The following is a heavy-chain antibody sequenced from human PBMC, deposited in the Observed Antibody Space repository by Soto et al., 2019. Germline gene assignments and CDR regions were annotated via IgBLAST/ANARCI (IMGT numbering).Heavy chain of an antibody. Sequence: PSETLSLTCTVSGGSISSSSYYWGCIRQPPGKGLEWIGSIYYSGSTYYNPSLKSRVTISVDTSKNQLSLKLSSVTAADTAVYYCARVGMFYGMDVWGQGTTVTASS. CDR1: GGSISSSSYY. V-gene: IGHV4-39*01. D-gene: IGHD3-10*02. J-gene: IGHJ6*02. CDR2: IYYSGST. CDR3: ARVGMFYGMDV.